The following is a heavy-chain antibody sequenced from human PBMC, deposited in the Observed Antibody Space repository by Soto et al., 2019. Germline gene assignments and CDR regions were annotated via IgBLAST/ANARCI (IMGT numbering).Heavy chain of an antibody. CDR3: AREDDGGDRDYYGLDV. J-gene: IGHJ6*02. D-gene: IGHD2-21*02. CDR2: IHYSGSI. Sequence: PSETLFLTCTVSGGSISTDHYHWTWIRQAPGKGLEWIGYIHYSGSIQFNPSLQSRVSMSVDTSKNLFSLRLSSVTAADTAVYFCAREDDGGDRDYYGLDVWGQGTTVTVS. V-gene: IGHV4-30-4*01. CDR1: GGSISTDHYH.